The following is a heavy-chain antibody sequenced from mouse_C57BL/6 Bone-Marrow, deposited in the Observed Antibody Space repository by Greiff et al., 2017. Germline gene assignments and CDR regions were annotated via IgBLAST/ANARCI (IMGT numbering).Heavy chain of an antibody. CDR3: AIDGGNYFDY. CDR2: ITYDGSST. J-gene: IGHJ2*01. V-gene: IGHV5-16*01. D-gene: IGHD1-1*02. CDR1: GFTFSDYY. Sequence: EVNLVESEGGLVQPGSSLQLSCTASGFTFSDYYMAWVRQVPEKSLEWVANITYDGSSTYYLDSLKSRFIISRDNAKKILYLQMSSLKSEDTATYYCAIDGGNYFDYWGQGTTLTVSS.